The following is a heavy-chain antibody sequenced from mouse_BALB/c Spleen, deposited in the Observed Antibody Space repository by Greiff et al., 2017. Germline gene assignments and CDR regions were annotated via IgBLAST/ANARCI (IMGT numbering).Heavy chain of an antibody. Sequence: QVQLQQPGAELVRPGASVTLSCKASGYSFTSYWINWVKQRPGQGLEWIGNIYPSDSYTNYNQKFKDKATLTVDKSSSTAYMQLSSPTSEDSAVYYCTRSYYRYDDAMDYWGQGTSVTVSA. D-gene: IGHD2-14*01. V-gene: IGHV1-69*02. J-gene: IGHJ4*01. CDR3: TRSYYRYDDAMDY. CDR1: GYSFTSYW. CDR2: IYPSDSYT.